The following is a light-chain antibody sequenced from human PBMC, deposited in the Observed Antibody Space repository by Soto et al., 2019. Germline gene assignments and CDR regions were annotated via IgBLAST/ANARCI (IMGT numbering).Light chain of an antibody. J-gene: IGLJ2*01. CDR3: QAWDSNTAI. CDR1: KLGHKN. Sequence: SYELTQPPSVSVSPGQTASITCSGDKLGHKNVCWFQHKPGQSPVLVIYEDTKRPAGIPERFSGSNSGNSATLTISGTQAMDEADYYCQAWDSNTAIFGGGTKVTVL. V-gene: IGLV3-1*01. CDR2: EDT.